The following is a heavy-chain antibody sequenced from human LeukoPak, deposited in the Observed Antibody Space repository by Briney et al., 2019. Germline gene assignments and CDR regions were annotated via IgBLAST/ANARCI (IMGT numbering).Heavy chain of an antibody. CDR1: GYTFTSYG. Sequence: ASVKVSCKASGYTFTSYGISWVRQAPGQGLEWMGWISAYNGNTNYAQKLQGRVTMTTDTSTSTAYMELRSLRSDDTAVYYCARDEGRDSSGYYYVEPQDYWGQGTLVTVSS. CDR2: ISAYNGNT. CDR3: ARDEGRDSSGYYYVEPQDY. V-gene: IGHV1-18*01. J-gene: IGHJ4*02. D-gene: IGHD3-22*01.